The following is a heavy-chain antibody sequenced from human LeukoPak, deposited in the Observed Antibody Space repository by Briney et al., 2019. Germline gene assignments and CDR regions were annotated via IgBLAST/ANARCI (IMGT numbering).Heavy chain of an antibody. CDR1: GGSISSGGYS. D-gene: IGHD2-8*02. J-gene: IGHJ5*02. CDR2: IYYSVNT. V-gene: IGHV4-30-4*07. CDR3: ARDGGVAPHNWFDP. Sequence: PSETLSLTCAVSGGSISSGGYSWSWIRQPPGKGLEWIGYIYYSVNTYYSPSLKSRVTISVDTSKNQFSLKLSSVTAADTAVYYCARDGGVAPHNWFDPWGQGTVVTVSS.